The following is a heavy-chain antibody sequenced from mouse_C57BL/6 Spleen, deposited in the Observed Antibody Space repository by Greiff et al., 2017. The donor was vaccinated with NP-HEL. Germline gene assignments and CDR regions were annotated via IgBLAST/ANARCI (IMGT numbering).Heavy chain of an antibody. J-gene: IGHJ1*03. D-gene: IGHD1-1*01. Sequence: EVQLQQSGPELVKPGASVKISCKASGYTFTDYYMNWVKQSHGKSLEWIGDINPNNGGTSYNQKFKGKATLTVDKSSSTAYMELRSLTSEDSAVYYCARSRREQYFDVWGTGTTVTVSS. CDR2: INPNNGGT. CDR3: ARSRREQYFDV. CDR1: GYTFTDYY. V-gene: IGHV1-26*01.